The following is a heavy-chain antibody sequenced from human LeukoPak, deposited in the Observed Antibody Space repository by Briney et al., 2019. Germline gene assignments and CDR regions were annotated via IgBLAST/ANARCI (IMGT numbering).Heavy chain of an antibody. D-gene: IGHD3-10*01. Sequence: GGSLRLSCTVSGFTFSNACMSWVRQAPGKGLEWLGRINRKTDGWTTDYTAPVKGRFTISRDDSKNTLYLEMNSLKTEDTAMHHCITSSYSSGTIGVYWGQGTLVTVSS. V-gene: IGHV3-15*01. CDR2: INRKTDGWTT. CDR1: GFTFSNAC. CDR3: ITSSYSSGTIGVY. J-gene: IGHJ4*02.